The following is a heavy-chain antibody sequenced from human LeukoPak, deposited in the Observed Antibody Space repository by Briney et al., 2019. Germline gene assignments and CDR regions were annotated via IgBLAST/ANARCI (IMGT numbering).Heavy chain of an antibody. Sequence: SETLSLTCTVSGGSISSYYWSWIRQPPGKGLEWIGYVYYSGGTNYNPSLKSRVTMSVDTSKNQFSLKLSSVTAADTAVYYCAREGRYYFDYWGQGDLVTVSS. CDR3: AREGRYYFDY. V-gene: IGHV4-59*01. CDR2: VYYSGGT. CDR1: GGSISSYY. J-gene: IGHJ4*02.